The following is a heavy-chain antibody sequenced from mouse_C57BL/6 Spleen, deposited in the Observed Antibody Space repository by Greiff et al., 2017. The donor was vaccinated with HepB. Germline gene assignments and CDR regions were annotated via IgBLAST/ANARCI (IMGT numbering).Heavy chain of an antibody. V-gene: IGHV1-15*01. CDR1: GYTFTDYE. CDR3: TRAHGSSYYWYFDV. Sequence: QVHVKQSGAELVRPGASVTLSCKASGYTFTDYEMHWVKQTPVHGLEWIGAIDPETGGTAYNQKFKGKAILTADKSSSTAYMELRSLTSEDSAVYYCTRAHGSSYYWYFDVWGTGTTVTVSS. CDR2: IDPETGGT. J-gene: IGHJ1*03. D-gene: IGHD1-1*01.